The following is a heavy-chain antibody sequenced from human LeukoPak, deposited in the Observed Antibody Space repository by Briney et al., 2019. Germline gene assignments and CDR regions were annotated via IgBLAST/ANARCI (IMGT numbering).Heavy chain of an antibody. V-gene: IGHV4-34*01. CDR1: GGSFSGYY. Sequence: SETLSLTCAVYGGSFSGYYWSWIRQPPGKGLEWIGEINHSGSTNYNPSPKSRVTISVDTSKNQFSLKLSSVTAADTAVYYCARGGGGGLYYYYYYMDVWGKGTTVTVSS. CDR2: INHSGST. CDR3: ARGGGGGLYYYYYYMDV. J-gene: IGHJ6*03. D-gene: IGHD2-21*01.